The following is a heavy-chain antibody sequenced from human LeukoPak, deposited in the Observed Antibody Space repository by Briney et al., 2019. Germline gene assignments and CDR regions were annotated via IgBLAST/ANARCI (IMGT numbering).Heavy chain of an antibody. Sequence: PSETLSLTCTVSGGSISSSSYYWGWIRQPPGKGLEWIGGIYYSGSTHYNPSLKSRVTISVDTSKNQFSLKLSSVTAADTAAYYCARLDDWFDPWGQGTLVTVSS. CDR2: IYYSGST. CDR1: GGSISSSSYY. V-gene: IGHV4-39*01. CDR3: ARLDDWFDP. J-gene: IGHJ5*02.